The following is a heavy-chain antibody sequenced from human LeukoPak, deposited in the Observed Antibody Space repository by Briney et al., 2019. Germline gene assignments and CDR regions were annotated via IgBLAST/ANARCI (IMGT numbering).Heavy chain of an antibody. D-gene: IGHD4-11*01. V-gene: IGHV3-66*01. Sequence: GGSLRLSCAASGFTFSSYAMSWVRQAPGKELEWVSVIYSGGSTYYADSVKGRFTISRDNSKNTLYLQMNSLRAEDTAVYYCARGIGDYSFDYWGQGTLVTVSS. J-gene: IGHJ4*02. CDR2: IYSGGST. CDR1: GFTFSSYA. CDR3: ARGIGDYSFDY.